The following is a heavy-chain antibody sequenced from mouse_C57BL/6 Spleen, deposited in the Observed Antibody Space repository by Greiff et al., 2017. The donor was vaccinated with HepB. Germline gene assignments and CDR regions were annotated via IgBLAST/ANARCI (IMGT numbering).Heavy chain of an antibody. CDR1: GYTFTSYW. D-gene: IGHD3-1*01. V-gene: IGHV1-52*01. J-gene: IGHJ4*01. CDR3: AKGGYLGDYYAMDY. Sequence: QVQLQQPGAELVRPGSSVKLSCKASGYTFTSYWMHWVKQRPIQGLEWIGNIDPSDSETHYNQKFKDKATLTVDKSSSTAYMQLSSLTSEDSAVYYCAKGGYLGDYYAMDYWGQGTSVTVSS. CDR2: IDPSDSET.